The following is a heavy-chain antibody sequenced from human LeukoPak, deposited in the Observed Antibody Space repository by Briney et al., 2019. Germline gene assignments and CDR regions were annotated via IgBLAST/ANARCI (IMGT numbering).Heavy chain of an antibody. J-gene: IGHJ4*02. V-gene: IGHV1-2*06. D-gene: IGHD3-10*01. Sequence: ASVKVSCKASGHTFTGYYMHWVRQAPGQGLEWMGRINPNSGGTNYAQKFQGRVTMTRDTSISTAYMELSRLRSDDTAVYYCARGRFGELLYAYWGQGTLVTVSS. CDR2: INPNSGGT. CDR3: ARGRFGELLYAY. CDR1: GHTFTGYY.